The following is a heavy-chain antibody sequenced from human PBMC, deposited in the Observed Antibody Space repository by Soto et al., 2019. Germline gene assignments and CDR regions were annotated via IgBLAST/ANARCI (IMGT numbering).Heavy chain of an antibody. V-gene: IGHV4-30-4*01. Sequence: PSETLSLTCTVSGGSISSGGYYWSWIRQPPGKGLEWIGYIYYSGSTYYNPSLKSRVTISVDTSKNQFSLKLTSVTAADTAVYYCATLPHYGDPKAGFWGQGTLVTVSS. CDR1: GGSISSGGYY. D-gene: IGHD4-17*01. CDR2: IYYSGST. J-gene: IGHJ4*02. CDR3: ATLPHYGDPKAGF.